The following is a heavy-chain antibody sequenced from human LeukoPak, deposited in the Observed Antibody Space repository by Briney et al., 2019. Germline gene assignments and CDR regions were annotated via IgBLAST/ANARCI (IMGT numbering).Heavy chain of an antibody. CDR1: GGSFTIYA. V-gene: IGHV1-69*06. CDR2: IIPIFGTA. J-gene: IGHJ6*03. CDR3: ALYYGQYYYYYYYMDV. Sequence: SVTVSFTASGGSFTIYAISWVRQAPGQGHEWMGGIIPIFGTANYSQKFQGRVTITADKSTSTAYMELSSLRSEDTAVYYCALYYGQYYYYYYYMDVWGKGTTVTVSS. D-gene: IGHD2-8*01.